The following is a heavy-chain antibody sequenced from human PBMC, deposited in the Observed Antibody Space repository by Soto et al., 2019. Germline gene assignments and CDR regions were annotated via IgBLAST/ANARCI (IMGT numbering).Heavy chain of an antibody. CDR1: GDSTRIRYW. CDR3: VRNGDGYNPYFDF. D-gene: IGHD5-12*01. V-gene: IGHV4-4*02. J-gene: IGHJ4*02. Sequence: PSETLSLTCGVSGDSTRIRYWWTWLRRPPGRGLEWIGEVNQSGTSNYNPSLKSRVTISIDNSKNHFSLKMTSVTAADTAVYYCVRNGDGYNPYFDFWGQGTQVTVSS. CDR2: VNQSGTS.